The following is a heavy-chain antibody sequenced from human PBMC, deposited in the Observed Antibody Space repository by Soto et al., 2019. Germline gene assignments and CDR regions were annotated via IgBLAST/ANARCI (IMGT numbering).Heavy chain of an antibody. V-gene: IGHV4-59*08. D-gene: IGHD6-19*01. CDR3: ARHGYSSAWYGSWDS. Sequence: SQTLCVTYAVEEGSCVGYGGSWVLQPPGKGLEWIGYIYHTGSTKYNPSLQSRVTILVDTSKNQFSLTLTSVTAADTAVYYCARHGYSSAWYGSWDSWGQGTLVTVSS. CDR2: IYHTGST. CDR1: EGSCVGYG. J-gene: IGHJ4*02.